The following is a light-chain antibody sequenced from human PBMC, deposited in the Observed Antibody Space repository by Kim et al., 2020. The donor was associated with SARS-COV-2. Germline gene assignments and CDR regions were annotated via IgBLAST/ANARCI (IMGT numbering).Light chain of an antibody. Sequence: SYELTQPPSVSVAPGKTARITCGGNNIGSKSVHWYQQKPGQAPVLVIYYDSHRPSGIPERFSGSNSGNTATLTICRVEAGDEADYYCQVWDSSSDHVVFG. V-gene: IGLV3-21*04. CDR3: QVWDSSSDHVV. CDR1: NIGSKS. J-gene: IGLJ2*01. CDR2: YDS.